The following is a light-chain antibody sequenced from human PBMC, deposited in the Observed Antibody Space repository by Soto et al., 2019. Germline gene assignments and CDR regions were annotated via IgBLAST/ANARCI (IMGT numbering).Light chain of an antibody. CDR2: DAY. J-gene: IGKJ3*01. CDR3: EPSNNLPQIFT. Sequence: DIQMTQSPSSLSASVGDRATITCQASQDISNYLNWYQQKPGKAPKLLSYDAYNFETGVPSRFSERGSGIDLTFTISSLQPEDIASYCCEPSNNLPQIFTFDLETKVATK. CDR1: QDISNY. V-gene: IGKV1-33*01.